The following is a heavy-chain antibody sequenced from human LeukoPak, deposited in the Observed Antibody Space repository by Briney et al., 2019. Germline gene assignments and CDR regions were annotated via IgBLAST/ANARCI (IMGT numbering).Heavy chain of an antibody. CDR3: VYCSGGSCFASNWFDP. J-gene: IGHJ5*02. CDR1: GGTFSSCA. Sequence: GSSVKVSCKASGGTFSSCAISWVRQAPGQGLEWMGRIIPSLDVANYAQKFQGRVTITAYKSTSTVYMELSSLKSEDTAVYYCVYCSGGSCFASNWFDPWGQGTLVTVSP. CDR2: IIPSLDVA. V-gene: IGHV1-69*04. D-gene: IGHD2-15*01.